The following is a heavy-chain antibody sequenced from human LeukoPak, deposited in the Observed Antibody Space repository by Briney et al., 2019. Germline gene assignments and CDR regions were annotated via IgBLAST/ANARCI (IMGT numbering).Heavy chain of an antibody. CDR3: ARTMVPTRYFDY. J-gene: IGHJ4*02. Sequence: PSETLSLTCTVSGGSISSSSYYWGWIRQPPGKGLEWIGSIYYSGSTYYNPSLKSRVTISVDTSKSQFSLKLSSVTAADTAVYYCARTMVPTRYFDYWGQGTLVTVSS. CDR1: GGSISSSSYY. V-gene: IGHV4-39*07. CDR2: IYYSGST. D-gene: IGHD4/OR15-4a*01.